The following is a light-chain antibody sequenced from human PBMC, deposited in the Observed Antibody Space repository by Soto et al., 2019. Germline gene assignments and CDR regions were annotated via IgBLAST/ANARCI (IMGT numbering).Light chain of an antibody. CDR3: QQYNNWPFS. CDR1: QCVTTN. Sequence: EIVMTQSPASLSVSPGERVTLCGRAGQCVTTNFASYQPRSGQSPRPLIYDVSTRATCVPARFSGTGSETDFTLTISGLQSEDSAVYFCQQYNNWPFSFGQGTRLEIK. CDR2: DVS. V-gene: IGKV3-15*01. J-gene: IGKJ5*01.